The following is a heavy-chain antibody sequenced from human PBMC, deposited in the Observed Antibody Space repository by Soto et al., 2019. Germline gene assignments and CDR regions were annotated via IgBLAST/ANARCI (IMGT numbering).Heavy chain of an antibody. CDR3: ARGGLAVAYWFDP. CDR2: IYYSGST. D-gene: IGHD6-19*01. V-gene: IGHV4-39*07. CDR1: GGSISSSSYY. Sequence: SETLSLTCTVSGGSISSSSYYWGWIRQPPGKGLEWIGSIYYSGSTNYNPSLKSRVTISVDTSKNQFSLKLSSVTAADTAVYYCARGGLAVAYWFDPWGQGTLVTVSS. J-gene: IGHJ5*02.